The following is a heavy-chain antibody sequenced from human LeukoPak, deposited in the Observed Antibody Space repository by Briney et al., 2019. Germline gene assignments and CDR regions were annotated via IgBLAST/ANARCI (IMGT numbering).Heavy chain of an antibody. CDR3: AKDLIPSVV. CDR1: GFTFSSYA. D-gene: IGHD5/OR15-5a*01. CDR2: ISDSGGST. V-gene: IGHV3-23*01. J-gene: IGHJ4*02. Sequence: GGSLRLSCAASGFTFSSYAMNCVRQAPGKGLEWVSTISDSGGSTYYADSVKGRFTISRDNSKNTLYLQVNSLRAEDTAVYYCAKDLIPSVVWGQGTLVTVSS.